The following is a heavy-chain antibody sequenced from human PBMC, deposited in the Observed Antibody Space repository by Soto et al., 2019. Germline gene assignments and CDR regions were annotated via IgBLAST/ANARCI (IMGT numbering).Heavy chain of an antibody. CDR3: AKDGVVGATGSYFDY. J-gene: IGHJ4*02. CDR1: GFTFSSYA. V-gene: IGHV3-23*01. D-gene: IGHD1-26*01. Sequence: GGSLRLSCAASGFTFSSYAMSWVRQAPGKGLEWVSAISGSGGSTYYADSVKGRFTISRDNYKNTLYLQMNSQRAEDTAIYYCAKDGVVGATGSYFDYWGQGTLVTVSS. CDR2: ISGSGGST.